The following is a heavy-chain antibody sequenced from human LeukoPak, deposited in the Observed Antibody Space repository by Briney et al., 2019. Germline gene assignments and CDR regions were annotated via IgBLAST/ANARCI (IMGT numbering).Heavy chain of an antibody. CDR3: AATSIRMVQRIIYYGKDV. V-gene: IGHV1-18*01. Sequence: ASVKVSCTASGYSFTSYGISWVRQAPGQGLEWMGWINTYNRNTNLVQKFEGRVTMTTDTHTSTAYMELSSLRSEDTAVYYCAATSIRMVQRIIYYGKDVWGQGTTVTVSS. CDR1: GYSFTSYG. D-gene: IGHD3-10*01. CDR2: INTYNRNT. J-gene: IGHJ6*02.